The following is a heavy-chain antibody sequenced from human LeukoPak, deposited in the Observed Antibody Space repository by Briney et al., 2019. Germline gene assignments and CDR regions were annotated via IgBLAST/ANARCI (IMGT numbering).Heavy chain of an antibody. D-gene: IGHD6-19*01. CDR2: INHSGST. V-gene: IGHV4-34*01. Sequence: PSETLSLTCAVYGGSFSGYYWSWIRQPPGKGLEWVGEINHSGSTNYNPSLKSRVTISVDTSKNQFSLKLSSVTAADPAVYYCARQTAVAAIYWYFDLWGRGTLVTVSS. J-gene: IGHJ2*01. CDR3: ARQTAVAAIYWYFDL. CDR1: GGSFSGYY.